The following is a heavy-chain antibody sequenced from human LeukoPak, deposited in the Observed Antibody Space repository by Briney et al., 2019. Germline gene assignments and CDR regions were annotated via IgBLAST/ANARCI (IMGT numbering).Heavy chain of an antibody. CDR3: ARARYNWNGWFDP. D-gene: IGHD1-1*01. CDR2: INPSGGST. J-gene: IGHJ5*02. CDR1: GYTFTSYY. Sequence: ASVKVSCKASGYTFTSYYMHWVRQAPGQGLEWMGIINPSGGSTSYAQKFQGRVTMTRDMSTSTVYMELSSLRSEDTAVYYCARARYNWNGWFDPWGQGTLVTVSS. V-gene: IGHV1-46*01.